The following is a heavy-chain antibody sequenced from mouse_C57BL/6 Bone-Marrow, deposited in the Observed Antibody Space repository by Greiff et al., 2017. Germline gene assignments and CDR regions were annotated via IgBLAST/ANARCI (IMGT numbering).Heavy chain of an antibody. D-gene: IGHD2-4*01. Sequence: VQLQQSGAELVRPGASVKLSCTASGFNIKDDYMHWVKQRPEQGLEWIGWIDPENGDTEYASKFQGKATITADTSSNTAYLQLSSLTSEDTAVYYCTKDDYESAMYYWGQGTSVTVSS. V-gene: IGHV14-4*01. J-gene: IGHJ4*01. CDR1: GFNIKDDY. CDR3: TKDDYESAMYY. CDR2: IDPENGDT.